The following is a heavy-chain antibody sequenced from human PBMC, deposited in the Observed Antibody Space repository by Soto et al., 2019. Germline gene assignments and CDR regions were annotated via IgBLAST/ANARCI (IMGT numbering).Heavy chain of an antibody. CDR2: INHSGST. V-gene: IGHV4-34*01. CDR1: GGSFSGYY. D-gene: IGHD6-19*01. Sequence: SETLSLTCAVYGGSFSGYYWSWIRQPPGKGLEWIGEINHSGSTNYNPSLKSRVTISVDTSKNQFSLKLSSVTAADTAVYYCARGLVVRSIALAGYYYYCYLMDFWAQGTTAPGS. J-gene: IGHJ6*02. CDR3: ARGLVVRSIALAGYYYYCYLMDF.